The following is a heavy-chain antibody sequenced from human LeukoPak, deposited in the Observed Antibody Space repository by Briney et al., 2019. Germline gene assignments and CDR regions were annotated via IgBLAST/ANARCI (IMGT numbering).Heavy chain of an antibody. V-gene: IGHV3-20*04. D-gene: IGHD3-3*01. Sequence: PGGSLRLSCAASGFTFDDYGMSWVRQAPGKGLEWVSGINWNGGSTGYADSVKGRFTISRDNAKNSLYLQMNSLRAEDTALYYCARDRYYDFWSGYYYPLDYWGQGTLVTVSS. CDR2: INWNGGST. CDR3: ARDRYYDFWSGYYYPLDY. J-gene: IGHJ4*02. CDR1: GFTFDDYG.